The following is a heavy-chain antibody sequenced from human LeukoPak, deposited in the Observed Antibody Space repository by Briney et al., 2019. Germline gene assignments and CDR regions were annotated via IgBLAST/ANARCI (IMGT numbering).Heavy chain of an antibody. CDR2: IYTSGST. CDR3: ARDPRITMTRGYYYYMDV. Sequence: SSETLSLTCTVSGGSISSYYWSWIRQPAGKGLEWIGRIYTSGSTNYNPSLKSRVTMSVDTSKNQFSLKLSSVTAADTAVYYCARDPRITMTRGYYYYMDVWGKGTTVTVSS. CDR1: GGSISSYY. D-gene: IGHD3-22*01. V-gene: IGHV4-4*07. J-gene: IGHJ6*03.